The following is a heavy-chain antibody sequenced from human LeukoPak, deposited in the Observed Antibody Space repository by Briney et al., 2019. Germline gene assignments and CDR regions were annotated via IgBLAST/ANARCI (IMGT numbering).Heavy chain of an antibody. CDR1: GGSISSYY. Sequence: SETLSLTCTVSGGSISSYYWSWIRQPPGKGLEWIGYIYYSGSTNYNPSLKSRVTLSIDTSKNQFSLKLSSVTAADTAVYYCARHGSGYYRFEYWGQGTLVTVSS. CDR2: IYYSGST. V-gene: IGHV4-59*08. CDR3: ARHGSGYYRFEY. D-gene: IGHD3-3*01. J-gene: IGHJ4*02.